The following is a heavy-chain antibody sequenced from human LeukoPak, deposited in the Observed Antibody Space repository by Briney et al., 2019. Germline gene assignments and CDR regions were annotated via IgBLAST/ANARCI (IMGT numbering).Heavy chain of an antibody. CDR1: GFSFSAYS. CDR2: IRSSSTTI. J-gene: IGHJ6*03. D-gene: IGHD3-3*01. CDR3: ARVPHDDFWSGDYYYYYYMDV. V-gene: IGHV3-48*01. Sequence: GGSLRLSCEASGFSFSAYSLSWVRQAPGKGLEWISYIRSSSTTIYYADSVKGRFTISRDNAKNSLYLQMNSLRAEDTAVYYCARVPHDDFWSGDYYYYYYMDVWGKGTTVTVSS.